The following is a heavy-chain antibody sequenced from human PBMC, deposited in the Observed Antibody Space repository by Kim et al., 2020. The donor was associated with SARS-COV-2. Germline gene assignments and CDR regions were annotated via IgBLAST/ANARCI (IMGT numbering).Heavy chain of an antibody. D-gene: IGHD1-26*01. CDR3: ARLVGATNIDY. V-gene: IGHV4-39*01. Sequence: SETLSLTCTVSGGSISSSSYYWGWIRQPPGKGLEWIGSIYYSGSTYYNPSLKSRVTISVDTSKNQFSLKLSSVTAADTAVYYCARLVGATNIDYWGQGTLVTVSS. CDR1: GGSISSSSYY. J-gene: IGHJ4*02. CDR2: IYYSGST.